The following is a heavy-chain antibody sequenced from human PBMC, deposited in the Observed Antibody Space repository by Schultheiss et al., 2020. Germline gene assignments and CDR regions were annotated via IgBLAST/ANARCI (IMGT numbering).Heavy chain of an antibody. Sequence: SETLSLTCTVSGGSMNTYYWSWIRQHPGKGLEWIGYIYYSGSTYYNPSLKSRVTISVDTSKTQFSLKLSSVTAVDTAVYYCARSRRITYYYDSSGSLPDAFDIWGQGTMVTVSS. J-gene: IGHJ3*02. CDR3: ARSRRITYYYDSSGSLPDAFDI. D-gene: IGHD3-22*01. CDR2: IYYSGST. CDR1: GGSMNTYY. V-gene: IGHV4-59*12.